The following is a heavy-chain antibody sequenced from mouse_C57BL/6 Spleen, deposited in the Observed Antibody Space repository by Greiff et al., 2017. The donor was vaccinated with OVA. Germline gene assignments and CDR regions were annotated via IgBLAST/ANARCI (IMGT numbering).Heavy chain of an antibody. CDR3: ARGGVTGFDFAD. D-gene: IGHD2-13*01. J-gene: IGHJ3*01. V-gene: IGHV1-61*01. CDR1: GYTFTSYW. Sequence: QVQLQQPGAELVRPGSSVKLSCKASGYTFTSYWMDWVKQRPGQGLEWIGNIYPSDSVTHYNQKFKDKATLTVDKSSSTAYMQLSSLTSEDSAVYYCARGGVTGFDFADWGQGTLVTVAA. CDR2: IYPSDSVT.